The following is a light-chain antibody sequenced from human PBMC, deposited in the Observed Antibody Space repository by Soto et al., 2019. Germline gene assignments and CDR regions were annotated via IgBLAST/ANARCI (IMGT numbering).Light chain of an antibody. Sequence: DIQMTQSPSTLSGSVGDRVTITCRASQTISSWLAWYQQKPGKAPNLLIYDVSSLGSGVPSRFSGSGSGTEFTLTISSLQPDDFATYYCQHYNDYVVWTFGQGTKVDIK. J-gene: IGKJ1*01. CDR2: DVS. V-gene: IGKV1-5*01. CDR3: QHYNDYVVWT. CDR1: QTISSW.